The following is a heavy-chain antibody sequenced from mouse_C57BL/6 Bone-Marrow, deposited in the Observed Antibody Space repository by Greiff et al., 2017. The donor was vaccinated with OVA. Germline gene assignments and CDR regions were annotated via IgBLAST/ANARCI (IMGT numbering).Heavy chain of an antibody. D-gene: IGHD4-1*01. V-gene: IGHV14-4*01. Sequence: LVESGAELVRPGASVKLSCTASGFNIKDDYMHWVKQRPEQGLEWIGWIDPENGDTEYASKFQGKATITADTSSNTAYLQLSSLTSEDTAVYYCTTSGYYFDYWGQGTTLTVSS. J-gene: IGHJ2*01. CDR1: GFNIKDDY. CDR2: IDPENGDT. CDR3: TTSGYYFDY.